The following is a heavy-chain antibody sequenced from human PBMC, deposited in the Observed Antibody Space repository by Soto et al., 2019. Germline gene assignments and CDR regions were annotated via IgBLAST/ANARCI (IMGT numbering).Heavy chain of an antibody. CDR3: ARDQGVVLMGYAYYYYYGMDV. CDR1: GFTFSSYS. CDR2: ISSSSSYI. J-gene: IGHJ6*02. V-gene: IGHV3-21*01. D-gene: IGHD2-8*01. Sequence: PGGSLRLSCAASGFTFSSYSMNWVRQAPGKGLEWVSSISSSSSYIYYADSVKGRFTISRDNAKNSLYLQMNSLRAEDTAVYYCARDQGVVLMGYAYYYYYGMDVWGQGTTVTVSS.